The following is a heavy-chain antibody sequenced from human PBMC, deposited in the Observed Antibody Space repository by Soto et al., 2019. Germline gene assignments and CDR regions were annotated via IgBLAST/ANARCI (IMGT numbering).Heavy chain of an antibody. CDR3: AKFGRCSGGSCSPPLDY. V-gene: IGHV3-23*01. CDR1: GFTFSSYA. D-gene: IGHD2-15*01. CDR2: ISGSGGST. Sequence: GGSLRLSCAASGFTFSSYAMSWVRQAPGKGLEWVSAISGSGGSTYYADSVKGRFTISRDNSKNTLYLQMNSLRAEDTAVYYCAKFGRCSGGSCSPPLDYWGQGTLVTVSS. J-gene: IGHJ4*02.